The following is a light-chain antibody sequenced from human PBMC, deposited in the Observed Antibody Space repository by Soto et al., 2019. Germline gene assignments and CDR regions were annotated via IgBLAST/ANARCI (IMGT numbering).Light chain of an antibody. CDR1: QILNGGS. Sequence: DIVLTQSPGTLSMSPGDRAALSCRTTQILNGGSLAWYQVKPGQAPRLLMYDSSIRAAGVPNRFSGSGSGTDFTLTISRLETEDFAVYYCQLYGSSPELTFGGGTKVDIK. V-gene: IGKV3-20*01. CDR3: QLYGSSPELT. CDR2: DSS. J-gene: IGKJ4*01.